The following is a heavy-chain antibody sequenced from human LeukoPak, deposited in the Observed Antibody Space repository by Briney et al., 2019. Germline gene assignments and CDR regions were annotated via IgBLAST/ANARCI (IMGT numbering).Heavy chain of an antibody. V-gene: IGHV1-69*04. Sequence: SVKVSCKASGGTFSSYAISWVRQAPGQGLEWMGRIIPILGIANYAQKFQGRVTITADKSTSTAYMELSSLRSEDTAVYYCAREGDKGSGGYKLDYWGQGTLVTVSS. CDR2: IIPILGIA. CDR1: GGTFSSYA. J-gene: IGHJ4*02. D-gene: IGHD3-10*01. CDR3: AREGDKGSGGYKLDY.